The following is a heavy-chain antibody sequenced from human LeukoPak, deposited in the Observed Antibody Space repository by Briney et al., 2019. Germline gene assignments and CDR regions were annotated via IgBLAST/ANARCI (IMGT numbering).Heavy chain of an antibody. CDR1: GSTFSNYW. Sequence: GGSLRLSCVFSGSTFSNYWMKWVRQAPGKGLEWVASINEDGSGKYSMDSVKDRVTISRDNAKNSLDLQINSLTVEDTAIYYCVRDDGDVWGKGTTVTVSS. CDR2: INEDGSGK. V-gene: IGHV3-7*01. CDR3: VRDDGDV. J-gene: IGHJ6*04.